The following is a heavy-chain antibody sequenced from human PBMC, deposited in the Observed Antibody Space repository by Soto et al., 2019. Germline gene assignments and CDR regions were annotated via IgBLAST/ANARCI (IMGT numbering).Heavy chain of an antibody. CDR3: ARDRYNNWNDFDY. V-gene: IGHV3-48*03. Sequence: GGSLRLSCAASGFTFSSYEMNWVRQAPGKGLEWVSYISSSGSTIYYADSVKGLFTSSRDNAKNSLYLQMNSLRAEDTAVSYCARDRYNNWNDFDYWGQGTLVTVSS. D-gene: IGHD1-20*01. CDR2: ISSSGSTI. CDR1: GFTFSSYE. J-gene: IGHJ4*02.